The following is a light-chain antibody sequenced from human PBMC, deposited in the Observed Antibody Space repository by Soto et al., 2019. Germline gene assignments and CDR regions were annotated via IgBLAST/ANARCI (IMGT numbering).Light chain of an antibody. CDR1: SSDVGGYNY. V-gene: IGLV2-14*03. J-gene: IGLJ2*01. Sequence: QSALTQPASVSGSPGQSITISCTGTSSDVGGYNYVSWYQQHPGKVPKLMIFDVSDRPSGVSNRFSGSKSGNTASLTISGLQAEDEADYYCSSFTSSRTTVFGGGTQLTVL. CDR3: SSFTSSRTTV. CDR2: DVS.